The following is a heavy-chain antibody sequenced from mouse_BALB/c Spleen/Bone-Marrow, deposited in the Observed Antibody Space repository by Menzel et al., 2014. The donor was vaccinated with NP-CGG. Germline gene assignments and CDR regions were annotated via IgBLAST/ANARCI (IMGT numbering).Heavy chain of an antibody. CDR2: MNPFNDGT. D-gene: IGHD1-1*01. V-gene: IGHV1-14*01. J-gene: IGHJ2*01. CDR3: AREVVATDYFDY. Sequence: VQLQQSGPELVKPGASVKVSCKASRYTFTSYVLHWVRQKPGQGLEWIGFMNPFNDGTRYNEKFKGKATLTSDKSSSTAYMELSSLTSEDSAVYYCAREVVATDYFDYWGQGTTLTVSS. CDR1: RYTFTSYV.